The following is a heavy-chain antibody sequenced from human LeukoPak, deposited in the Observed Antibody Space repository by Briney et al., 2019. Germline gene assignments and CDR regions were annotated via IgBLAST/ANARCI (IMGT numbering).Heavy chain of an antibody. Sequence: GRSLRLSCAASGFTFSSYGMHWVRQAPGKGLEWVAVIWYDGSNKYYADSVKGRFTISRDNSKNTLYLQMNSLRAEDTAEYYCARAVASYYGSGSMNWFDPWGQGTLVTVSS. J-gene: IGHJ5*02. CDR3: ARAVASYYGSGSMNWFDP. V-gene: IGHV3-33*01. CDR2: IWYDGSNK. D-gene: IGHD3-10*01. CDR1: GFTFSSYG.